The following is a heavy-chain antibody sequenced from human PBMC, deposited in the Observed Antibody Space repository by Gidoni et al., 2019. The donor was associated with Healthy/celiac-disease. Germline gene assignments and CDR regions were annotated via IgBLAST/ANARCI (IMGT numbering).Heavy chain of an antibody. Sequence: QVQLVQSGSELKKPGASVKVSCKASGYPFTSSAMNWVRQAPGQGLEWMGWIHTNTGNPTYAQGFTGRFVFSLDTSVSTAYLQISSLKAEDTAVYYCAREWMAQLPVYGMDVWGQGTTVTVSS. CDR1: GYPFTSSA. V-gene: IGHV7-4-1*02. D-gene: IGHD1-1*01. J-gene: IGHJ6*02. CDR2: IHTNTGNP. CDR3: AREWMAQLPVYGMDV.